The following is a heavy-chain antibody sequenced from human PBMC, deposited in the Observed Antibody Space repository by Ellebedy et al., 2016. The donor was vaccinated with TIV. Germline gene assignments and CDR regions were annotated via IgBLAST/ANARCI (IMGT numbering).Heavy chain of an antibody. Sequence: GESLKISCAASGFTFSSYGMHWVRQAPGKGLERVAVIWYDGSNKYYADSVKGGFTISRDNSKNTLYLQMNSLRAEATAVYYCARATPEYNSGWKQYGYFDLWGRGTLVTVSS. D-gene: IGHD6-19*01. CDR1: GFTFSSYG. CDR2: IWYDGSNK. J-gene: IGHJ2*01. V-gene: IGHV3-33*08. CDR3: ARATPEYNSGWKQYGYFDL.